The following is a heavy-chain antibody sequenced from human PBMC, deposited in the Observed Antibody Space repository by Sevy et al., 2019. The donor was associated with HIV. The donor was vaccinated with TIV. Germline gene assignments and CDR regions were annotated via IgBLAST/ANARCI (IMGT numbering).Heavy chain of an antibody. V-gene: IGHV1-2*02. Sequence: ASVKVSCKASGYTFTGYYMHWVRQAPGQGLEWMGWINPNSGGTNYAQKFQGRVTMTRDTSISTVYMELSRMRFDDTAVYYCARLKVLYSSRETNCFDPWGQGTLVTVSS. J-gene: IGHJ5*02. CDR3: ARLKVLYSSRETNCFDP. D-gene: IGHD2-2*02. CDR2: INPNSGGT. CDR1: GYTFTGYY.